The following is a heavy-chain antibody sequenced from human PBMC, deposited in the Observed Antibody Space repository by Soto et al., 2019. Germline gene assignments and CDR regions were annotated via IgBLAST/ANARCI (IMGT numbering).Heavy chain of an antibody. CDR3: SRAMDYYDSSGYYVSLGY. CDR2: INPSGGST. CDR1: GYTFTSYY. J-gene: IGHJ4*02. Sequence: QVQLVQSGAEVKKPGASVKVSCKASGYTFTSYYMHWVRQAPGQGLEWMGIINPSGGSTSYAQKFQGRVTMTRDTSTSTVYMELSSLRSEDTAVYYCSRAMDYYDSSGYYVSLGYWGQGTLVTVSS. V-gene: IGHV1-46*01. D-gene: IGHD3-22*01.